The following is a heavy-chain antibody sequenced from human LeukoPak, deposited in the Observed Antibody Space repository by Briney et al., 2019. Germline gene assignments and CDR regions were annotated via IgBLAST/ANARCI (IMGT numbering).Heavy chain of an antibody. Sequence: PSETLSLTCTVSGGSISSSSYYWGWIRQPPGKGLEWIGSIYHSGSTYYNPSLKSRVTISVDTSKNQFSPKLSSVTAADTAVYYCARGITFGGVINYWGQGTLVTVSS. D-gene: IGHD3-16*01. CDR3: ARGITFGGVINY. V-gene: IGHV4-39*07. J-gene: IGHJ4*02. CDR2: IYHSGST. CDR1: GGSISSSSYY.